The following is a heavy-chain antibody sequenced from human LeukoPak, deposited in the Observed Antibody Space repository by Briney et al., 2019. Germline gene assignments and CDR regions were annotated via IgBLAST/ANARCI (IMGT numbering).Heavy chain of an antibody. CDR2: ISYTGSNK. Sequence: PGGSLRLSCAASGFTFSSYEMNWVRQAPGKGLEWLSYISYTGSNKYYADSVKGRFTISRDNSKNTLYLQMNSLRAEDTAVYYCAGSYYNVFDYWGQGTLVTVSS. CDR1: GFTFSSYE. V-gene: IGHV3-48*03. D-gene: IGHD3-10*01. J-gene: IGHJ4*02. CDR3: AGSYYNVFDY.